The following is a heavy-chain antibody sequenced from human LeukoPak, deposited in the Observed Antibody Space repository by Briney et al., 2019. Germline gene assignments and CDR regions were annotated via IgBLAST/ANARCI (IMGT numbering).Heavy chain of an antibody. J-gene: IGHJ5*02. CDR3: ARTELLWRNWFDP. CDR1: GGSFSGYY. V-gene: IGHV4-34*01. Sequence: SETLSLTCAVYGGSFSGYYWSWIRQPPGKGLEWIGEINHSGSTNYNPSLKSRVTISVDTSKNQFSLKLSSVTAADTAVYYCARTELLWRNWFDPWGQGTLVTVSS. D-gene: IGHD1-26*01. CDR2: INHSGST.